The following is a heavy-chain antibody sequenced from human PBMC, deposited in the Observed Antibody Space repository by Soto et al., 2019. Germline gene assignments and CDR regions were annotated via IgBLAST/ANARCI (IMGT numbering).Heavy chain of an antibody. Sequence: QVELVQSGAEVKKPGSSVKVSCQASEDTFSNYAISWVRQAPGQGLEWMGGIIPIFGTANYAQKFQGRVTIPADTSAHTVYLELSSLRSEDTAVYYCASTKYDSSAYYYWYLGLWGRGTLVTFSS. CDR2: IIPIFGTA. CDR1: EDTFSNYA. CDR3: ASTKYDSSAYYYWYLGL. J-gene: IGHJ2*01. D-gene: IGHD3-22*01. V-gene: IGHV1-69*06.